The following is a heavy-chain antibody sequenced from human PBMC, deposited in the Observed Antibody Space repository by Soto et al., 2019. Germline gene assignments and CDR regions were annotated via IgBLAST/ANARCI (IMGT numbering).Heavy chain of an antibody. J-gene: IGHJ3*01. V-gene: IGHV5-10-1*01. CDR2: IDPSDSYT. CDR1: EYSFTSYW. Sequence: PVEALKISCQGSEYSFTSYWISWVRQMPGKGLEWMGRIDPSDSYTNYSPSFQGHVTISADKSISTAYLQWSSLKASDTAMYYCARVASLDAFDLWGQGTMVTVSS. CDR3: ARVASLDAFDL.